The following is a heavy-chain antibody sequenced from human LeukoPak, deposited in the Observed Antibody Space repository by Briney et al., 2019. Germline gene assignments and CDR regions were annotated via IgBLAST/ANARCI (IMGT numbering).Heavy chain of an antibody. Sequence: PGGSLRLSCTASGFTFGDYAMSWVRQAPGKGLEWVGFIRSKAYGGTTEYAASVKGRFTISRDDSKSIAYLQMNSLKTEDTAVYYCTRRYCSSSGCENNWFDPWGQGTLVTVSS. V-gene: IGHV3-49*04. D-gene: IGHD2-2*01. CDR3: TRRYCSSSGCENNWFDP. J-gene: IGHJ5*02. CDR1: GFTFGDYA. CDR2: IRSKAYGGTT.